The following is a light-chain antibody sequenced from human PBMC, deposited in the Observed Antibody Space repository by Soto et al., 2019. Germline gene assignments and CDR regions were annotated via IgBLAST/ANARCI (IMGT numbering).Light chain of an antibody. CDR2: EVS. V-gene: IGLV2-14*01. CDR3: CSYAGSYTLGV. J-gene: IGLJ1*01. Sequence: QSALTQPASVSGSPGQSITISCTGTSSDVGGYKYVSWYQQHPDKAPKLIIFEVSNRPSGISSRFSGSKSGNTASLTISGLQAEDEADYYCCSYAGSYTLGVFGTGTKLTVL. CDR1: SSDVGGYKY.